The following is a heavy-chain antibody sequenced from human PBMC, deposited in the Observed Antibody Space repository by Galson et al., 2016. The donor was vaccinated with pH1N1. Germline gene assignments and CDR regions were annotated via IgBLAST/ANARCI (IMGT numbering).Heavy chain of an antibody. D-gene: IGHD3-3*01. CDR1: GGSISSYY. Sequence: VSGGSISSYYWSWIRQPPGKGLEWIGYIYYSGSTNYNPSLKSRVTISVDTSKNQFSLKLSSVTAADTAVYYCARAIFGVDPYYYYYMDVWGKGTTVTVSS. V-gene: IGHV4-59*08. J-gene: IGHJ6*03. CDR2: IYYSGST. CDR3: ARAIFGVDPYYYYYMDV.